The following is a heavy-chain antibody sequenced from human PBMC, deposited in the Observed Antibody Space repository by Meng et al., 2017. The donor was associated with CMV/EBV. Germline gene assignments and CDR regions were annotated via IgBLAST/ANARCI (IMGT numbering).Heavy chain of an antibody. V-gene: IGHV4-34*01. CDR1: GGSFSGYY. CDR2: INHSGST. Sequence: QVQLRQWGAGRLKPSETLSLTCAVYGGSFSGYYWSWIRQPPGKGLEWIGEINHSGSTNYNPSLKSRVTISVDTSKNQFSLKLSSVTAADTAVYYCASSLTYPDYWGQGTLVTVSS. J-gene: IGHJ4*02. CDR3: ASSLTYPDY. D-gene: IGHD2-15*01.